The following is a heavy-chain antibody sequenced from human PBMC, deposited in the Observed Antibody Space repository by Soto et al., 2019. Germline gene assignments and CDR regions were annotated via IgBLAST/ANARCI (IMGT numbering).Heavy chain of an antibody. Sequence: SGTLSLTCSVSGGSISSSSYYWGWIRQPPGKGLEWIGSIYYSGSTYYNPSLKSRVTISVDTSKNQFSLKLSSVTAADTAVYYFAVVSGAACFDPWGQGTLVTVSS. CDR2: IYYSGST. J-gene: IGHJ5*02. CDR1: GGSISSSSYY. V-gene: IGHV4-39*01. D-gene: IGHD2-15*01. CDR3: AVVSGAACFDP.